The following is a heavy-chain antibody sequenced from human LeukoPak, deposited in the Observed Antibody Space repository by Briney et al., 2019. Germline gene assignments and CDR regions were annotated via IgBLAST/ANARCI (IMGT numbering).Heavy chain of an antibody. CDR3: ARGRILTGYLGLDY. Sequence: SETLSLTCPVYGGSFSGYYWSWIRQPPGKGLEWIGEINHSGSTNYNPSLKSRVTISVDTSKNQFSLKLSSVTAADTAVYYCARGRILTGYLGLDYWGQGTLVTVSS. V-gene: IGHV4-34*01. CDR1: GGSFSGYY. D-gene: IGHD3-9*01. J-gene: IGHJ4*02. CDR2: INHSGST.